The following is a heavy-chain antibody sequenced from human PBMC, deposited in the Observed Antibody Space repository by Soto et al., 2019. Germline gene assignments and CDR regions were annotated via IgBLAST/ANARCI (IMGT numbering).Heavy chain of an antibody. V-gene: IGHV1-18*01. D-gene: IGHD2-2*02. CDR1: GYSFITYG. Sequence: QVQLVQSGAEVKKPGASVKVSCKASGYSFITYGISWVRQAPGQGLEWMGWISTYNGNTKYAQKLQGRVTMTTDTSTTTGYMELRSLRSDDTAVYYCARDRPTSTIRARDYYYAMDVWGPGTTVTVSS. J-gene: IGHJ6*02. CDR2: ISTYNGNT. CDR3: ARDRPTSTIRARDYYYAMDV.